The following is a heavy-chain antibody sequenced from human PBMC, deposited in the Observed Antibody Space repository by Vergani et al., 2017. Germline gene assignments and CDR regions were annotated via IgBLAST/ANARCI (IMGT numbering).Heavy chain of an antibody. D-gene: IGHD3-10*01. CDR2: INHSGST. V-gene: IGHV4-34*01. Sequence: QVQLQQWGAGLLKPSETLSLTCAVYGGSFSGYYWSWIRQPPGKGLEWIGEINHSGSTNYNPSLKSRVTISVDTSKNQFSLKLSSVTAADTAVYYCAGGRRRGRFDYWGQGTLVTVSS. CDR1: GGSFSGYY. J-gene: IGHJ4*02. CDR3: AGGRRRGRFDY.